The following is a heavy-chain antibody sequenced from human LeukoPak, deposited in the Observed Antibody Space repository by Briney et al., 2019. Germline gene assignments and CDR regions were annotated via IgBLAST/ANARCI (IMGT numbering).Heavy chain of an antibody. J-gene: IGHJ4*02. CDR2: IIPIFGTA. D-gene: IGHD3-22*01. CDR3: ARVSAGYYDSSGYYFTY. CDR1: GGTFSSYA. V-gene: IGHV1-69*13. Sequence: ASVKVSCKASGGTFSSYAISWVRQAPGQGLEWMGGIIPIFGTANYAQKFQGRVTITADESTSTAYMELSSPRSEDTAVYYCARVSAGYYDSSGYYFTYWGQGTLVTVSS.